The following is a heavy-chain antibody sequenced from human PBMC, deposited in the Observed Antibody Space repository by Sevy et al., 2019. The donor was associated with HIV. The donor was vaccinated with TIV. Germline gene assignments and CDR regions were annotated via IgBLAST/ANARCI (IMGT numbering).Heavy chain of an antibody. D-gene: IGHD3-10*01. CDR2: ISYDGNNK. CDR1: GFTFSSYA. V-gene: IGHV3-30*03. Sequence: GGSLRLSCAASGFTFSSYAMHWVRQAPGKGLEWVAVISYDGNNKYADSVKGRVNFSRDNSKNTLYLQMNSLRAEDTAVYYCARDGSAGGLFLKDYYYFGMDVWGQGTTVTVSS. J-gene: IGHJ6*02. CDR3: ARDGSAGGLFLKDYYYFGMDV.